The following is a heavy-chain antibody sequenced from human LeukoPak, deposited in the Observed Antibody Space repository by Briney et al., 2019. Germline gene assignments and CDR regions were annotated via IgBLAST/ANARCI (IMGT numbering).Heavy chain of an antibody. CDR2: IYYSGNT. D-gene: IGHD5-12*01. CDR1: GGSISSYY. V-gene: IGHV4-59*08. J-gene: IGHJ4*02. CDR3: ARHGAGYSGYENFDY. Sequence: SETLSLTCTVSGGSISSYYWSWIRQPAGKGLEWIGYIYYSGNTNYNPSLKSRVTISVDTSKNQFSLKLSSVTAADTAVYYCARHGAGYSGYENFDYWGQGTLVTVSS.